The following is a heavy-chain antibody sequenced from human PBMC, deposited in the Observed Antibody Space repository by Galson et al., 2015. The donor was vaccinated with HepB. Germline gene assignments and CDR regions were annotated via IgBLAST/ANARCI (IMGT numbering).Heavy chain of an antibody. CDR1: GFTFSSYG. V-gene: IGHV3-33*01. J-gene: IGHJ4*02. D-gene: IGHD3-22*01. CDR3: AREMYYYDSSGYYHDY. CDR2: IWYDGSNK. Sequence: SLRLSCAASGFTFSSYGMHWVRQAPGKGLEWAAVIWYDGSNKYYADSVKGRFTISRDNSKNTLYLQMNSLRAEDTAVYYCAREMYYYDSSGYYHDYWGQGTLVTVSS.